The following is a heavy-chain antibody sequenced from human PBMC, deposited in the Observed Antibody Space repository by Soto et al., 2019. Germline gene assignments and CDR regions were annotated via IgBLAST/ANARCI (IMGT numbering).Heavy chain of an antibody. J-gene: IGHJ6*03. Sequence: ASVKVSCKASGYTFTSYAMHWVRQAPGQRLEWMGWINAGNGNTKYSQKFQGRVTITRDTSASTAYMELSSLRSEDTAVYYCATSFEYYDILTGYYNYYYMDVWGKGTTVTVSS. V-gene: IGHV1-3*01. CDR2: INAGNGNT. CDR1: GYTFTSYA. CDR3: ATSFEYYDILTGYYNYYYMDV. D-gene: IGHD3-9*01.